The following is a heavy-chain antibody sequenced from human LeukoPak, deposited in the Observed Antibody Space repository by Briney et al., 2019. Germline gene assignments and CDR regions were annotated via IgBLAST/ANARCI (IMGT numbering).Heavy chain of an antibody. J-gene: IGHJ4*02. CDR1: GFTFSSYG. V-gene: IGHV3-30*03. Sequence: GGSLRLSCAASGFTFSSYGMHWVRQAPGKGLEWVAVISYHGTNKYYADSVQGRFTISRDNSKNTLFLQMDNLRADDTATYYCARSGPSVLWSKSFDYWGQGALVTVSS. CDR2: ISYHGTNK. D-gene: IGHD3-10*01. CDR3: ARSGPSVLWSKSFDY.